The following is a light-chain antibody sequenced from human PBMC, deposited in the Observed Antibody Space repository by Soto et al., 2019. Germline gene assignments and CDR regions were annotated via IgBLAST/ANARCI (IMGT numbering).Light chain of an antibody. Sequence: DIPMNQSPSTLSASVGDRVTITCRASQSISSWLAWYQQKPGKAPKLLIYKAASLERGVPSRFSGSGSGTEVTLTISSLQPDDFATYYCQQYNSYWTFGQGTKVEIK. V-gene: IGKV1-5*03. J-gene: IGKJ1*01. CDR1: QSISSW. CDR3: QQYNSYWT. CDR2: KAA.